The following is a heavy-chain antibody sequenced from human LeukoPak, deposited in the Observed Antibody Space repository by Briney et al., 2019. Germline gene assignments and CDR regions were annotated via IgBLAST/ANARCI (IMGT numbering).Heavy chain of an antibody. CDR1: GGTFSSYA. CDR3: ATSARGCYYYYMDV. V-gene: IGHV1-69*05. Sequence: GASVKVSCKASGGTFSSYAISWVRQAPGQGLEWMGGIIPIFGTANYAQKFQGRVTITTDESTSTAYMELSSLRSEDTSVYYCATSARGCYYYYMDVWGKGTTVTVSS. CDR2: IIPIFGTA. D-gene: IGHD3-16*01. J-gene: IGHJ6*03.